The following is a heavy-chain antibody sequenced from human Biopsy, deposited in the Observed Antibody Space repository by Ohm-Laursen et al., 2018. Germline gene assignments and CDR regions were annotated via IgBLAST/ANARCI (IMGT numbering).Heavy chain of an antibody. D-gene: IGHD2-8*01. J-gene: IGHJ5*02. Sequence: SLRLPCTASGFIFSSYAMSWVRQAPGKGLEWVSTINSSGGSTYYADSVKGRFTISRDSSTNTLYLQMNGLRADGTAVYYCATGPVQMVYANLRGEFASWGQGALVTVSS. CDR3: ATGPVQMVYANLRGEFAS. V-gene: IGHV3-23*01. CDR1: GFIFSSYA. CDR2: INSSGGST.